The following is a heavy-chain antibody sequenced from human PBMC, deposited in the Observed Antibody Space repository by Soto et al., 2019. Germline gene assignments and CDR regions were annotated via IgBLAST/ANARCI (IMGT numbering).Heavy chain of an antibody. D-gene: IGHD3-10*01. CDR2: IYYSGRT. V-gene: IGHV4-59*08. CDR3: ARLGSARTFDY. CDR1: GGSISSYY. J-gene: IGHJ4*02. Sequence: QVQLQESGPGLVKPSETLSLTCTVSGGSISSYYWSWIRQPPGKGLEWIGYIYYSGRTNYNPSLKSRVTISVDTSKNQFSLKLSAVTAADTAVYYCARLGSARTFDYWGQGTLVTVSS.